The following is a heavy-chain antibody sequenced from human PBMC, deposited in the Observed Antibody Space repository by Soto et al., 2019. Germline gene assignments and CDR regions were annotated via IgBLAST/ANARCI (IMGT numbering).Heavy chain of an antibody. CDR1: GGSISSYY. V-gene: IGHV4-59*08. Sequence: SETLSLTCTVSGGSISSYYWSWIRQPPGKGLEWIGYIYYSGSTNYNPSLKSRVTISVDTSKNQFSLKLSSVTAADTAVYYCARQGIGVLHGLVDVWGQGTTVT. J-gene: IGHJ6*02. D-gene: IGHD1-26*01. CDR2: IYYSGST. CDR3: ARQGIGVLHGLVDV.